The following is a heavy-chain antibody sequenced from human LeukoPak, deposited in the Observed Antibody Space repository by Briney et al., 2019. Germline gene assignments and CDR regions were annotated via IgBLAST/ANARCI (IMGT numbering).Heavy chain of an antibody. J-gene: IGHJ4*02. CDR3: AREGAYGDYFDY. V-gene: IGHV1-46*01. CDR1: GYTLTELS. D-gene: IGHD4-17*01. Sequence: ASVKVSCKVSGYTLTELSMHWVRQAPGQGLEWMGIINPSGGSTSYAQKFQGRVTMTRDTSTSTVYMELSSLRSEDTAVYYCAREGAYGDYFDYWGQGTLVTVSS. CDR2: INPSGGST.